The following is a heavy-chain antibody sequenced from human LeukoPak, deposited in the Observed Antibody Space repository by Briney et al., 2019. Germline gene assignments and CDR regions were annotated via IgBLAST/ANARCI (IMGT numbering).Heavy chain of an antibody. Sequence: PSETLSLTCTVSGYSISSGYYWGWIRQPPGKGLEWIGSIYHSGSTYYNPSLKSRVTISVDTSKNQFSPKLSSVSAADTAVYYCARDEVTMAVNWFDPWGQGTLVTVSS. CDR1: GYSISSGYY. D-gene: IGHD3-10*01. V-gene: IGHV4-38-2*02. CDR2: IYHSGST. J-gene: IGHJ5*02. CDR3: ARDEVTMAVNWFDP.